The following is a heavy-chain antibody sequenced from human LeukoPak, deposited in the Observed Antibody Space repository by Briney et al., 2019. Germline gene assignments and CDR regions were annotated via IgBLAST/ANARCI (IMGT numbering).Heavy chain of an antibody. J-gene: IGHJ4*02. V-gene: IGHV3-23*01. Sequence: PGGSLRLSCAASGFTFSNYAMSWVRQAPGKGLEWVSHISGSGGSTYYADPVKGRFSISRDNSKNTLYLQINSPRAEDTAIYYCAKDRSGWYGELDYWGQGLLVTVSS. CDR3: AKDRSGWYGELDY. D-gene: IGHD6-19*01. CDR1: GFTFSNYA. CDR2: ISGSGGST.